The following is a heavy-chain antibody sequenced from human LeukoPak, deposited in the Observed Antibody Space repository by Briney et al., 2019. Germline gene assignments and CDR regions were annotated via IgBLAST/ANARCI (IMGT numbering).Heavy chain of an antibody. J-gene: IGHJ6*04. CDR2: MDHSGST. D-gene: IGHD3-3*01. Sequence: PSETLSLTCTVSGGSISSYYWSWIRQPPGKGLEWIGEMDHSGSTNYNPSLKSRVTISVDTSKNQFSLNLSSVTAADTAVYYCARGQGDAWSGYVLNVWGKGTTVTVSS. CDR1: GGSISSYY. V-gene: IGHV4-34*01. CDR3: ARGQGDAWSGYVLNV.